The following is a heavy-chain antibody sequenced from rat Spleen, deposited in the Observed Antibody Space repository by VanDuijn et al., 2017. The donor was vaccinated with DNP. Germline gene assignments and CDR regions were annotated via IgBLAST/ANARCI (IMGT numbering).Heavy chain of an antibody. Sequence: EVKLVESGGGLVQPGRSLKLSCAASGFNFNDHWMGWVRQAPGKGLEWIGQINKDSSTINYIPSLKDKFTISRDNAKSTLHLQMNSLRSEDTATYYCARLGGDWGQGVMVTVSS. CDR3: ARLGGD. V-gene: IGHV4-2*01. CDR2: INKDSSTI. D-gene: IGHD5-1*01. J-gene: IGHJ2*01. CDR1: GFNFNDHW.